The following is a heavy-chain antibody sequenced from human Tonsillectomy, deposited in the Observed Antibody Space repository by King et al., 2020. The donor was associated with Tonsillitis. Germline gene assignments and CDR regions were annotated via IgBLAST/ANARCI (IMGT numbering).Heavy chain of an antibody. CDR2: IYTYGTT. Sequence: VQLQESGPGLVKPSQTLSLTCTVSGDSISSGRYYWSWIRQPAGKGLEWIGRIYTYGTTNYNPSLKSRVTISVDTSKNQFSLRLSSVTAADSAIYYCATQDPRLTTTTYQSVDYVGHRTLVTVS. D-gene: IGHD2-2*01. J-gene: IGHJ4*01. CDR3: ATQDPRLTTTTYQSVDY. CDR1: GDSISSGRYY. V-gene: IGHV4-61*02.